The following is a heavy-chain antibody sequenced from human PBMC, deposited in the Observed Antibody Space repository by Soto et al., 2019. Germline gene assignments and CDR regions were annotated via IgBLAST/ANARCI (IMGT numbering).Heavy chain of an antibody. J-gene: IGHJ4*02. CDR3: ARVGIAAATGDY. D-gene: IGHD6-13*01. CDR2: INPSGGST. V-gene: IGHV1-46*01. CDR1: GYTFTSYY. Sequence: QVQLVQSGAEVKKPGASVKVSCKASGYTFTSYYMHWVRQAPGQGLEWMGIINPSGGSTSYAQKCQGRVAMTRDTSTSTVYMELSSLRSEDTAVYYCARVGIAAATGDYWGQGTLVTVSS.